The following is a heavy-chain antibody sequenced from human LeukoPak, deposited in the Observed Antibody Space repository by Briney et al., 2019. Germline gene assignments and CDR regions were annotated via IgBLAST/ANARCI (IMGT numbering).Heavy chain of an antibody. D-gene: IGHD1-1*01. V-gene: IGHV3-23*01. CDR3: AKVSRSGTTYAAFDI. Sequence: GGSLRLSCAASGFTFRSYSMNWVRQAPGKWLECVSDINGSGGSTLYADSVKGRFTISRDNSKNTLYLQMNSLRAEDTAVYYCAKVSRSGTTYAAFDIWGRGTMVTVSS. CDR2: INGSGGST. CDR1: GFTFRSYS. J-gene: IGHJ3*02.